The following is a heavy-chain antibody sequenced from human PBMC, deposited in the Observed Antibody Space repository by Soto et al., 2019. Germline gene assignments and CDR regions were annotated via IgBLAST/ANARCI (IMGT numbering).Heavy chain of an antibody. V-gene: IGHV3-23*01. D-gene: IGHD6-13*01. CDR3: AKDRTLLPPSAIAAAEWGS. Sequence: GGSLRLSCAASGFTFSSYAMSWVRQAPGKGLEWVSAISGSGGSTYYADSVKGRFTISRDNSKNTLYLQMNSLRAEDTAVYYCAKDRTLLPPSAIAAAEWGSWGQGTLVTVSS. J-gene: IGHJ5*02. CDR2: ISGSGGST. CDR1: GFTFSSYA.